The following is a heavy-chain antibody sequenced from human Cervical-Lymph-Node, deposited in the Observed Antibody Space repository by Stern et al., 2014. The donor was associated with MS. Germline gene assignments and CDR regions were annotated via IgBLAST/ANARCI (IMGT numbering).Heavy chain of an antibody. CDR2: IRQDGYDK. Sequence: VQLVQSGGGLVQPGGSLRLSCVASGFSFGTSWMSWVRQPPGRGLEWVANIRQDGYDKFYVDSVKGRFTIYRDNARNSLYLAMNSLTVADTAVYYCARDRRAFLDYWGQGTNVAVSP. J-gene: IGHJ4*02. CDR1: GFSFGTSW. V-gene: IGHV3-7*01. CDR3: ARDRRAFLDY. D-gene: IGHD2/OR15-2a*01.